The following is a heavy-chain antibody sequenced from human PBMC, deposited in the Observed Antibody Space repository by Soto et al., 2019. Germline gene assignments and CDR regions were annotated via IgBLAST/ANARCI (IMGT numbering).Heavy chain of an antibody. CDR2: ISGSGGST. D-gene: IGHD3-22*01. CDR1: GFTFSSYA. Sequence: LRLSCAASGFTFSSYAMSWVRQAPGKGLEWVSGISGSGGSTYYADSVKGRFTISRDNSKNTLYLQMNSLRAEDTAVYYCAKSVAYYYDSSGPDDAFDIWGQGTMVTVSS. J-gene: IGHJ3*02. CDR3: AKSVAYYYDSSGPDDAFDI. V-gene: IGHV3-23*01.